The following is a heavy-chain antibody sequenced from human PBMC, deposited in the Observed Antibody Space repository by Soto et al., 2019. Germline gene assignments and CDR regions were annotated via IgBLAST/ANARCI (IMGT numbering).Heavy chain of an antibody. J-gene: IGHJ4*02. D-gene: IGHD3-16*01. CDR2: IYYSGNT. CDR1: GGFISSGGHY. V-gene: IGHV4-31*03. CDR3: ARVGGGSYYFDY. Sequence: QVQLQESGPGLVKPSQTLSLTCTVSGGFISSGGHYWSWIRQHPGKGLEWIGYIYYSGNTYYNPYLKSRVTISVDTSKNQFSLKLSSVTAADTAVYYCARVGGGSYYFDYWGQGTLVTVSS.